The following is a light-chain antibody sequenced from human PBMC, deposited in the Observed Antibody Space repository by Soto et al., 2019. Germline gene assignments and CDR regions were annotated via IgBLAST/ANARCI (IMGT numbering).Light chain of an antibody. CDR1: QSVRSN. Sequence: EIVLTQSPGTLSLSPGQRATLSCRASQSVRSNLAWYQQKPGQAPRLLIYGASTRATGIPARFSGSGSGTEFTLTISSLQSEDFAVYYCQQYNNWPPVTFGQGTKVDIK. CDR2: GAS. J-gene: IGKJ1*01. V-gene: IGKV3-15*01. CDR3: QQYNNWPPVT.